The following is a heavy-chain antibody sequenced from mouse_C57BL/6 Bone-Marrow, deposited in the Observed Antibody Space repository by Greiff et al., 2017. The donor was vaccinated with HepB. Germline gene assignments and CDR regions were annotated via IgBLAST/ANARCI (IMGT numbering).Heavy chain of an antibody. CDR2: IYPGSGNT. CDR1: GYTFTDYY. Sequence: VQLQQSGPELVKPGASVKISCKASGYTFTDYYINWVKQRPGQGLEWIGWIYPGSGNTKYNEKFKGKATLTVDTSSSTAYMQLSSLTSEDSAVYFCSRWGFGNGSSLWYFDVWGTGTTVTVSS. D-gene: IGHD1-1*01. V-gene: IGHV1-84*01. CDR3: SRWGFGNGSSLWYFDV. J-gene: IGHJ1*03.